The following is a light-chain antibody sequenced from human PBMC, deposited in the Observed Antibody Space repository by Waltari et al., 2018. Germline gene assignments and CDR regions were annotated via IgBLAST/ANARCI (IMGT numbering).Light chain of an antibody. CDR1: QNILYSSNNKNYKNY. Sequence: DIVTTQSPDSLAVSLGERATINCKSSQNILYSSNNKNYKNYLAWYQQKPGQPPKLLINWATTRESGVPDRFSGSGSGTDFTLTISSLQTEDVAVYYCQQHYSAPLTFGGGTKVEIK. J-gene: IGKJ4*01. CDR2: WAT. V-gene: IGKV4-1*01. CDR3: QQHYSAPLT.